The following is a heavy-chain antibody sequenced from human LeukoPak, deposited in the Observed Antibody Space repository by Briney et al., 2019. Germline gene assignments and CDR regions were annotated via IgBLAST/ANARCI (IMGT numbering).Heavy chain of an antibody. D-gene: IGHD3-10*01. J-gene: IGHJ4*02. V-gene: IGHV3-15*01. Sequence: PGGSLRLSRAASGFTFSNAWMSWVRQAPGKGLEWVGRIKSKTDGGTTDYAAPVKGRFTISRDDSKNTLYLQMNSLKTEDTAVYYCTTETYYYGSGHGGDWGQGTLVTVSS. CDR2: IKSKTDGGTT. CDR1: GFTFSNAW. CDR3: TTETYYYGSGHGGD.